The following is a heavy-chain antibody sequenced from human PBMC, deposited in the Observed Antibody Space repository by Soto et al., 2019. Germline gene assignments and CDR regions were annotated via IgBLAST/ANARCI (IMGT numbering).Heavy chain of an antibody. J-gene: IGHJ4*02. CDR3: ATSSLFYYDSSGPMY. CDR1: GYTLTESS. Sequence: GASVKVSCKVSGYTLTESSMHWVRQAPGKGLEWMGGFDPEDGETIYAQKFQGRVTMTEDTSTDTAYMELSSLRSEDTAVYYCATSSLFYYDSSGPMYWGQGTLVTVSS. V-gene: IGHV1-24*01. D-gene: IGHD3-22*01. CDR2: FDPEDGET.